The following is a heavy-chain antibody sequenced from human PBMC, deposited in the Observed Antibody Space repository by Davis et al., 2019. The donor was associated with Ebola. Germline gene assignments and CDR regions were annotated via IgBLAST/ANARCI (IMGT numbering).Heavy chain of an antibody. D-gene: IGHD2-21*01. J-gene: IGHJ4*02. Sequence: SETLSLTCTVSGGSISSYYWSWIRQPPGKGLEWIGYIYYSGSTYYNPSLKSRVTISVDRSKNQFSLKLSSVTAADTAVYYCARGVSIGPDYWGQGTLVTVSS. CDR1: GGSISSYY. CDR3: ARGVSIGPDY. CDR2: IYYSGST. V-gene: IGHV4-59*12.